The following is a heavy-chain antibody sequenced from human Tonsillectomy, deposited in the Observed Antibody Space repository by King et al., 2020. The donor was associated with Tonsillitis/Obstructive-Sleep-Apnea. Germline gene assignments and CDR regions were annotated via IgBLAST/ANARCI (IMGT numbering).Heavy chain of an antibody. V-gene: IGHV3-7*03. CDR1: RFLLSTYW. D-gene: IGHD2-8*02. J-gene: IGHJ4*01. CDR3: ATVPDFSETGVSSDVLYL. CDR2: INRVGTDK. Sequence: VQLVKSGEGLVQPGGSLRLSCTGTRFLLSTYWMTWVRQTPGKGLQWVANINRVGTDKFYADSVKGRFTISRDNAKNSLYLHMNSLSAEDTAVYYCATVPDFSETGVSSDVLYLWGPGTLVTVSS.